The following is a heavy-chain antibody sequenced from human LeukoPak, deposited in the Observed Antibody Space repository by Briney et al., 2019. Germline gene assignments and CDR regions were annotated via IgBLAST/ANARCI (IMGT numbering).Heavy chain of an antibody. CDR2: ISSSSSTI. J-gene: IGHJ4*02. CDR1: GFTFSSYS. V-gene: IGHV3-48*04. CDR3: ARDWGRDYYDSSGYVY. D-gene: IGHD3-22*01. Sequence: PGGSLRPSCAASGFTFSSYSMNWVRQAPGKGLEWVSYISSSSSTIYYADSVKGRFTISRDNAKNSLYLQMNSLRAEDTAVYYCARDWGRDYYDSSGYVYWGQGTLVTVSS.